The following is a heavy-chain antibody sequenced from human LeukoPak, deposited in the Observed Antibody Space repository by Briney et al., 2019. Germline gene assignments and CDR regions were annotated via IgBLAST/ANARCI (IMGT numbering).Heavy chain of an antibody. CDR1: GFTVSSNY. CDR2: IYSGGST. D-gene: IGHD5-18*01. CDR3: ATIISFQGYSYGQYYFDY. V-gene: IGHV3-66*01. Sequence: GGSLRLSCAASGFTVSSNYMSWVRQAPGKGLEWVSVIYSGGSTYYADSVKGRFTISRDNSKNTLYLQMNSLRAEDTAVYYCATIISFQGYSYGQYYFDYWGQGTPVTVSS. J-gene: IGHJ4*02.